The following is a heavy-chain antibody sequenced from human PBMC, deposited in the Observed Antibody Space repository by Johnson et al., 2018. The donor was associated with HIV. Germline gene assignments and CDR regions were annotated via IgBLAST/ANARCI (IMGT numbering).Heavy chain of an antibody. CDR2: ISGSDGSST. J-gene: IGHJ3*01. Sequence: VQLVESGGGVVQSGGSLRLSCAASGFTFSNYVMSWVRQAPGKGLEWVSAISGSDGSSTYYADSVKGRFTISRDNARNTMFVQMNSLRAEDTAVYYCARSGPNWAFDFWGRGTMVTVSS. V-gene: IGHV3-23*04. CDR1: GFTFSNYV. CDR3: ARSGPNWAFDF. D-gene: IGHD1-1*01.